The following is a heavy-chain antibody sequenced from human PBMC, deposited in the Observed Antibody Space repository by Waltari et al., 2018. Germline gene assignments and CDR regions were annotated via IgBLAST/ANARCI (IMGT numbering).Heavy chain of an antibody. V-gene: IGHV4-38-2*01. D-gene: IGHD3-3*01. Sequence: QVQLQESGPGRVKPSETLSRACAVSGYSISMGYYWGWLRQPPGKGREWIGSIYHSGCTYYNPSLKSRVTISVDTSKNQFSLKLSSVTAADTAVYYCARGERDYDFWSGYYSPPFGYWGQGTLVTVSS. CDR3: ARGERDYDFWSGYYSPPFGY. CDR1: GYSISMGYY. J-gene: IGHJ4*02. CDR2: IYHSGCT.